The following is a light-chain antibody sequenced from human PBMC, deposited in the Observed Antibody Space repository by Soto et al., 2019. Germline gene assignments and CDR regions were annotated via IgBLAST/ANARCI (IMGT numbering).Light chain of an antibody. CDR2: RNH. V-gene: IGLV1-40*01. J-gene: IGLJ3*02. CDR3: QSYDTSVSGARV. Sequence: QSVLTQPPSVSGAPGQRVTISCTGTRSNIGAGYDVHWYQQIPGTAPKLLIYRNHARPSGVPDRFSGSKSGTSASLTITGLQAEDEADYYCQSYDTSVSGARVFGGGTKLTVL. CDR1: RSNIGAGYD.